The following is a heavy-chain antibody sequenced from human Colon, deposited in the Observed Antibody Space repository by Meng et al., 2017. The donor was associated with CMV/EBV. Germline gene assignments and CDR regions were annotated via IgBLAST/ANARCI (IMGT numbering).Heavy chain of an antibody. V-gene: IGHV3-30-3*01. D-gene: IGHD4-23*01. J-gene: IGHJ2*01. CDR3: TRDRHGGNFKNWYFDV. CDR2: ISFASSTT. Sequence: FSFSTSSMHWVRQAPAQGLVCVACISFASSTTYSPHSVQRRFTISTANSRNMVYLDISGLRADATAFYSCTRDRHGGNFKNWYFDVWGRGTLVTVSS. CDR1: FSFSTSS.